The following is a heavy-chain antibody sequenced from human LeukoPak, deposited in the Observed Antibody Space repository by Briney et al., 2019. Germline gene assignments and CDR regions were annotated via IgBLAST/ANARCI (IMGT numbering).Heavy chain of an antibody. Sequence: PGGSLRLSCAASGFTFSSYAMSWVRQSQGKGLEWVSAISGSGGGKYYAASVKGRFTISRDNSKNTLYLQMDSLRAEDTAVYYCAKDLITVYSIDVLTGYADHWGQGTLVTVSS. D-gene: IGHD3-9*01. J-gene: IGHJ5*02. CDR3: AKDLITVYSIDVLTGYADH. CDR2: ISGSGGGK. CDR1: GFTFSSYA. V-gene: IGHV3-23*01.